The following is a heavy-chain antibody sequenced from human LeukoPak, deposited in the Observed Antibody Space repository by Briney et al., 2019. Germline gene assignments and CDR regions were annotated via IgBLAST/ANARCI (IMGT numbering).Heavy chain of an antibody. J-gene: IGHJ4*02. Sequence: SETLSLTCAVYGGSFSGYYWSWIRRPPGKGLEWIGEINHSGSTNYNPSLKSRVTISVDTSKNQFSLKLSSVTAADTAVYYCARGHGWYCSGGSCYFDYWGQGTLVTVSS. V-gene: IGHV4-34*01. CDR3: ARGHGWYCSGGSCYFDY. D-gene: IGHD2-15*01. CDR2: INHSGST. CDR1: GGSFSGYY.